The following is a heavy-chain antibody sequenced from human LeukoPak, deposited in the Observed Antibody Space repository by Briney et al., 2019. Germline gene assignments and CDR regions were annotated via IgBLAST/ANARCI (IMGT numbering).Heavy chain of an antibody. Sequence: GGSLRLSCAASGFTFSTYWMHWVRQLPGKGLVWVSRIKTDGSSTHYADSVKGRFTISRDNSKNTLYLQMNSLKAEDTAVYYCAKSPYVFWSGYSDYWGQGTLVTVSS. CDR2: IKTDGSST. CDR1: GFTFSTYW. J-gene: IGHJ4*02. D-gene: IGHD3-3*01. V-gene: IGHV3-74*01. CDR3: AKSPYVFWSGYSDY.